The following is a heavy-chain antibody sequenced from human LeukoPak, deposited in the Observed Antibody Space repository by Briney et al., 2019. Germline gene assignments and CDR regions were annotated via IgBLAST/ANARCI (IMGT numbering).Heavy chain of an antibody. J-gene: IGHJ3*02. CDR3: ARGFCSGGGCHHHDAFDI. CDR1: GGSFSGYY. CDR2: INHSGST. Sequence: SETLSLTCAVYGGSFSGYYWSWIRQPPGKGLEWIGEINHSGSTNYNPSLKSRVTISVDTSKNQFSLKLSSVTAADTAVYYCARGFCSGGGCHHHDAFDIWGQGTMVTISS. V-gene: IGHV4-34*01. D-gene: IGHD2-15*01.